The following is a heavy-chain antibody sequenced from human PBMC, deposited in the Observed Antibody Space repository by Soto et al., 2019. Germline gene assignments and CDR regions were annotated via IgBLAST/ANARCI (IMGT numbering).Heavy chain of an antibody. V-gene: IGHV4-59*01. CDR3: ARDRTSWQLSY. CDR2: IYYSGST. Sequence: ASETLSLTCTVSGGSISSYYWSWIRQPPGKGLEWIGYIYYSGSTNYNPSLKSRVTISVDTSKNQFSLKLSSVTAADTAVYYCARDRTSWQLSYWGQGTLVTVSS. D-gene: IGHD6-6*01. CDR1: GGSISSYY. J-gene: IGHJ4*02.